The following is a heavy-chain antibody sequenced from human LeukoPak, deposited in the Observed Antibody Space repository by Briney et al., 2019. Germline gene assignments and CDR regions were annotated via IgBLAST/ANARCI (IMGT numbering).Heavy chain of an antibody. V-gene: IGHV3-66*01. D-gene: IGHD3-10*01. Sequence: GGSLRLSCAASGFTVSSNYMSWVRQAPGKGLEWVSGIYSGASTYYADSVKGRFTISRDNSKNTLYLQMNSLRAEDTAVYYCARVLELLWFGSGNAFDIWGQGTMVTVSS. CDR3: ARVLELLWFGSGNAFDI. J-gene: IGHJ3*02. CDR1: GFTVSSNY. CDR2: IYSGAST.